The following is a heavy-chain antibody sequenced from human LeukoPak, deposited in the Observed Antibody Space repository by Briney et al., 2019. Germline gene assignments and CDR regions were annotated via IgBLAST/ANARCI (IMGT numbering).Heavy chain of an antibody. CDR2: INPNDGDT. CDR3: ARANFLYCSSSTCLFDY. V-gene: IGHV1-2*02. J-gene: IGHJ4*02. Sequence: ASVKVSCKASGYTFTDYYMHRVRQAPGQGFEWMGWINPNDGDTNYAQKFQGRVTMTRDASISTAHMEVSRLRSDDTAVYYCARANFLYCSSSTCLFDYWGQGTLVTVSS. CDR1: GYTFTDYY. D-gene: IGHD2-2*01.